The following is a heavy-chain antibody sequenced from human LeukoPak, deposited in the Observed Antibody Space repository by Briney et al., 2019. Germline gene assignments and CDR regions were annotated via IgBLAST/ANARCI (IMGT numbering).Heavy chain of an antibody. V-gene: IGHV3-30*03. D-gene: IGHD6-6*01. J-gene: IGHJ4*02. CDR1: GFTFSTYG. CDR2: ISYDGSHK. Sequence: GGSLRLSCAASGFTFSTYGMHWVRQAPGKGLEWISIISYDGSHKYYADSVKGRFTISRDNSKNTLYLQMNSLRAEDTAVYYCARHSSSFWDYWGQGTLVTVSS. CDR3: ARHSSSFWDY.